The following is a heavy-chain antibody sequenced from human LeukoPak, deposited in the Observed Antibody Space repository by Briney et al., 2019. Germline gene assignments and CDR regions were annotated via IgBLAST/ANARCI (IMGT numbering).Heavy chain of an antibody. CDR2: IKQDGSEK. V-gene: IGHV3-7*01. CDR3: ASLRGYSYRYNWFDP. D-gene: IGHD5-18*01. J-gene: IGHJ5*02. CDR1: GFTFSSYW. Sequence: GGSLRLSCAASGFTFSSYWMSWVRQAPGKGLEWVANIKQDGSEKYYVDSVKGRFTISRDNAKNSLYLQMNSLRAEDTAVYYCASLRGYSYRYNWFDPWGQGTLVTVSS.